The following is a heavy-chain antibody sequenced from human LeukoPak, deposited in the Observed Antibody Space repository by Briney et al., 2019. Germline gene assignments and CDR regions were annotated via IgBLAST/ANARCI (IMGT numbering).Heavy chain of an antibody. D-gene: IGHD6-13*01. Sequence: PGGSLRLSCAASGLTFSTYSMNWVRQAPGKGLEWVSYISSSGSTIYYADSVKGRFTSSRDNAKNSLYLQMNSLRAEDTAVYYCARVGSIAAAGTVDYWGQGTLVTVSS. CDR2: ISSSGSTI. CDR3: ARVGSIAAAGTVDY. J-gene: IGHJ4*02. CDR1: GLTFSTYS. V-gene: IGHV3-48*04.